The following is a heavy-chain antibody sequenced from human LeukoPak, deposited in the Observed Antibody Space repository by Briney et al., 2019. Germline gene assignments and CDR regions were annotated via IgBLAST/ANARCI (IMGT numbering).Heavy chain of an antibody. Sequence: GGSLRLSCAASGFTFSNYGMHWVRQAPGKGLEWVAFIRYDGSNKYYADSVKGRFTISRDNAKNSLYLQMNSLRAEDTAVYYCARMESEVVAANFYRYYYYYMDVWGKGTTVTISS. CDR2: IRYDGSNK. CDR1: GFTFSNYG. V-gene: IGHV3-30*02. J-gene: IGHJ6*03. D-gene: IGHD2-15*01. CDR3: ARMESEVVAANFYRYYYYYMDV.